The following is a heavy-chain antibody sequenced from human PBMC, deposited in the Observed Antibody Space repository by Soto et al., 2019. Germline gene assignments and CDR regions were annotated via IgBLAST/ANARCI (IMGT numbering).Heavy chain of an antibody. CDR3: ARTSRFDS. CDR2: INISGST. CDR1: GGSFRDYY. Sequence: QVHLQQWGAGLLKSSETLSLTCAVYGGSFRDYYWSWVRQPPGKGLEWIGQINISGSTNYNPSLKSRVTISVDTSKNQFSLKLSSVTAADTAVYYCARTSRFDSWGQGTLVTVSS. J-gene: IGHJ4*02. D-gene: IGHD6-6*01. V-gene: IGHV4-34*01.